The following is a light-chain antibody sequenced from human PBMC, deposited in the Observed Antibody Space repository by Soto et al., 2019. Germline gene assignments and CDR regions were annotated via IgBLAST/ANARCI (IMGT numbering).Light chain of an antibody. V-gene: IGKV1-39*01. CDR3: QQSFATPWT. Sequence: DIQMTQSPSSLSASVGDRITITCRASQNIGRYLSWYQQRPGKAPHLLIAGASSLRSGAPLRFSGSESGTDFTLTISSLQADDFATYYCQQSFATPWTFGPGTKVEIK. J-gene: IGKJ1*01. CDR1: QNIGRY. CDR2: GAS.